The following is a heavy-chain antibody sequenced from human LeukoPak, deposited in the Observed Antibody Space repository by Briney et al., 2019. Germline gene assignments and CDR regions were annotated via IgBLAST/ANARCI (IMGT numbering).Heavy chain of an antibody. J-gene: IGHJ6*04. CDR2: ISGGGDTT. D-gene: IGHD3-10*02. Sequence: GGSLRLSCSASGFSFSSYTTTWVRQAPGKGPEWVSIISGGGDTTFYTDSVKGRFTISRDNAKNSLYLQMNSLRAEDTAVYYCAELGVTMIGGVWGKGTTVTISS. CDR1: GFSFSSYT. V-gene: IGHV3-23*01. CDR3: AELGVTMIGGV.